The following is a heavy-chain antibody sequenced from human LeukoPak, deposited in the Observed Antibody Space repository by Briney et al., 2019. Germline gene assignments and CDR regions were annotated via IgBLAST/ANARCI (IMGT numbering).Heavy chain of an antibody. CDR2: ISTSGTSI. CDR3: VREGSGSFSA. J-gene: IGHJ5*02. Sequence: GGSLRLSCATSGFTFSTSSMNWVRQAPGKGLEWLSYISTSGTSIYYTDSVKGRFTISRDNAKNSLYLDVNSLRDEDTAIYYCVREGSGSFSAWGQGTLVTVS. CDR1: GFTFSTSS. V-gene: IGHV3-48*02. D-gene: IGHD1-26*01.